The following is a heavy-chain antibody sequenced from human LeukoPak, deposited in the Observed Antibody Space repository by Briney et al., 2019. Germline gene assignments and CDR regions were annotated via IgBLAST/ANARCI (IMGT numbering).Heavy chain of an antibody. CDR3: ARDRDVDDFDS. V-gene: IGHV4-39*07. Sequence: SETLSLTCTVSGGSISSSSYYWGWIRQPPGKGLEWIGSIYYSGSTYYNPSLKSRVTISVDTSKNQFSLKLKSVTAADTAVYYCARDRDVDDFDSWGHGTLVTVSS. CDR1: GGSISSSSYY. D-gene: IGHD2-15*01. J-gene: IGHJ4*01. CDR2: IYYSGST.